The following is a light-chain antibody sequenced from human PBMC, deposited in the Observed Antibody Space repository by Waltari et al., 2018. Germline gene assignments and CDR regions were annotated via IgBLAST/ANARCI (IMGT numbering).Light chain of an antibody. J-gene: IGLJ1*01. CDR1: QIGSYH. Sequence: SYVLAQPPSVSVAPGQTATTTCGGDQIGSYHVHWYKQKPGQAPLLVIFYDKDRPSGIPERFSGSNSGNTATLTINRVEAGDEAKYYCHVWHPDVDPGVFGTGTEVTV. CDR3: HVWHPDVDPGV. CDR2: YDK. V-gene: IGLV3-21*04.